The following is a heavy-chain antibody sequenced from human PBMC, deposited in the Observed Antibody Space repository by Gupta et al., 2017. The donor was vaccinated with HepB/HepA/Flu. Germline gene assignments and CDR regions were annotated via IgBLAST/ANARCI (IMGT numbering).Heavy chain of an antibody. J-gene: IGHJ5*02. Sequence: QVQLQQWGAGLLKPSETLSLTCAVYGGSFSDDYWSWIRQPPGKGLEWIGKINHSGSTNYTPSIKRRVTISADSSKNQFSLRLRSVTAAKTAVYYCARVTQVHFSSSSCYTAWFDPWGQGCLVTVYS. D-gene: IGHD2-2*02. CDR2: INHSGST. V-gene: IGHV4-34*01. CDR1: GGSFSDDY. CDR3: ARVTQVHFSSSSCYTAWFDP.